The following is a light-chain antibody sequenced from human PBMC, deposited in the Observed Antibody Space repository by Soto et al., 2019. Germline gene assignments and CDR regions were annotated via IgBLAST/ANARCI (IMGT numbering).Light chain of an antibody. CDR3: QQHGQWPIT. J-gene: IGKJ5*01. CDR1: QSVNSN. Sequence: EILMTQSPATLSVSPGERATLSCRASQSVNSNYLAWYQQKPGQAPRLLIYGISKRATDIPDRFSGSGSGTEFTLTISSLQPEDFATYYCQQHGQWPITFGQGTRLETK. V-gene: IGKV3D-15*01. CDR2: GIS.